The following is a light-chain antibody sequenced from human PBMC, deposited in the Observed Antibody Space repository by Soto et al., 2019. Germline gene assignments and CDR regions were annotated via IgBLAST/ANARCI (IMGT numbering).Light chain of an antibody. CDR2: AAS. CDR1: QGISHF. CDR3: QKYNTVPRT. V-gene: IGKV1-27*01. Sequence: DIQMTQSPSSLSASVGDRVTITCRASQGISHFLAWYQQKPGKFPKLLIYAASILQSGVPPRFSGSGSGTDFTLTISSLQPEDVATYYCQKYNTVPRTFGQGTKVEI. J-gene: IGKJ1*01.